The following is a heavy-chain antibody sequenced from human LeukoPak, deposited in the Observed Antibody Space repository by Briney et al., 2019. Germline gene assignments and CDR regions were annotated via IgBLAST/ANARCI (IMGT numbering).Heavy chain of an antibody. V-gene: IGHV1-46*01. J-gene: IGHJ4*02. CDR1: GYTFTSYY. CDR2: INPSGGST. CDR3: AREFGGDSSGSSIDY. D-gene: IGHD3-22*01. Sequence: ASVKVSCKASGYTFTSYYMHWVRQAPGQGLEWMGIINPSGGSTSYAQKFQGRVTMTRDTSTSTVYMELSSLRSGDTAVYYCAREFGGDSSGSSIDYWGQGTLVTVSS.